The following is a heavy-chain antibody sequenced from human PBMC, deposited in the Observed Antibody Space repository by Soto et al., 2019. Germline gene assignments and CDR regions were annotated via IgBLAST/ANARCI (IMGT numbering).Heavy chain of an antibody. D-gene: IGHD6-19*01. CDR3: AMLGGWSGGSSGMDV. Sequence: EVQLVESGGGLVQPGGSLRLSCAASGLIFSDYHMDWVRQAPGKGLEWVGRIRRKANSYTTEYAASVKGRFTISRDDSKNSLXLXMNSLKSEDTAVYYCAMLGGWSGGSSGMDVWGQGTTVTVSS. CDR1: GLIFSDYH. J-gene: IGHJ6*02. CDR2: IRRKANSYTT. V-gene: IGHV3-72*01.